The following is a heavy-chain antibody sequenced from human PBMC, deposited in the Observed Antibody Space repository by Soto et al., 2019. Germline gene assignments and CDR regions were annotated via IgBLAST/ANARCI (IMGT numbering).Heavy chain of an antibody. V-gene: IGHV4-59*01. Sequence: PSETLSLTCPISGCSMRVYYWSWIRQPPGQALEWIGYIYDSGSPYYNPSLRSRVIISADTSKNQISLKLTSATAADTAVYYCARGVGSSPPRYWGRGTLVTVSS. CDR3: ARGVGSSPPRY. D-gene: IGHD1-26*01. CDR1: GCSMRVYY. J-gene: IGHJ4*02. CDR2: IYDSGSP.